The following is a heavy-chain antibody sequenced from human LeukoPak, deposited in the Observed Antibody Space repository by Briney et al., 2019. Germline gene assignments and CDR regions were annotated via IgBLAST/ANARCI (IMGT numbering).Heavy chain of an antibody. J-gene: IGHJ6*03. D-gene: IGHD3-16*01. Sequence: PSETLSLTCTVSGGSISSGTYYWSWIRQPAGQALEWIGRIYTSGSTNYNPSLKSLVTLSVDTSKNQFSLNLSSVTAADTAVYYCARDKGGLGPYSYYYMDVWGKGTTVTISS. CDR2: IYTSGST. CDR3: ARDKGGLGPYSYYYMDV. V-gene: IGHV4-61*02. CDR1: GGSISSGTYY.